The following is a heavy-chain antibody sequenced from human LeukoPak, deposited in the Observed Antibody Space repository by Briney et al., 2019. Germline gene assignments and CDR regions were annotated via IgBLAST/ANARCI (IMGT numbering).Heavy chain of an antibody. CDR3: ARMRRYGGNLYPYYYYYYMDV. Sequence: SETLSLTCAVSGGSINSSSYYWGWIRQPPGKGLEWIGEINHSGSTNYNPSLKSRVTISVDTSKNQFSLKLSSVTAADTAVYYCARMRRYGGNLYPYYYYYYMDVWGKGTTVTVSS. CDR2: INHSGST. D-gene: IGHD4-23*01. V-gene: IGHV4-39*07. J-gene: IGHJ6*03. CDR1: GGSINSSSYY.